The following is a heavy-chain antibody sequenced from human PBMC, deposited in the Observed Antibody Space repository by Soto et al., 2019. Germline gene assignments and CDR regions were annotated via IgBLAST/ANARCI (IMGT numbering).Heavy chain of an antibody. V-gene: IGHV4-61*01. CDR2: IYYSGST. J-gene: IGHJ4*02. CDR1: GGSVDSGSYY. D-gene: IGHD4-17*01. Sequence: PSETLPLTCSVSGGSVDSGSYYWHWIRQPPGKGLEWIGHIYYSGSTYYNPSLKSRVTISVDTSKNQFSLKLSSVTAADTAVYYCACYGAYPYYFDYWGQGTLVTVSS. CDR3: ACYGAYPYYFDY.